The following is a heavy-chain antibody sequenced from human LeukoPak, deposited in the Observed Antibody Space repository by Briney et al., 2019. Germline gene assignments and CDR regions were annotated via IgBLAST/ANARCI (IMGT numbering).Heavy chain of an antibody. CDR3: ARLTSPRWLVGGDY. D-gene: IGHD6-19*01. V-gene: IGHV3-20*04. J-gene: IGHJ4*02. Sequence: GGSLRLSCAASGFTFDDYGMSWVRQAPGKGLEWVSGINWNGGSTGYADSVKGRFTISRDNAKNSLYLQMNSLRAEDTALYYCARLTSPRWLVGGDYWGQGTLVTVSS. CDR2: INWNGGST. CDR1: GFTFDDYG.